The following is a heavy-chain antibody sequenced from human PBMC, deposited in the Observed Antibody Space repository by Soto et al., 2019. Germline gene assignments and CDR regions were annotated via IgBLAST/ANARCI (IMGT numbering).Heavy chain of an antibody. J-gene: IGHJ4*02. Sequence: QVQLQESGPGLVKPSQTLSLTCTVSGGSISSGDYYWSWIRQPPGKGLEWIGHIYHSGSTYCNPSLKSRVTISIDTSKNQFSLKLSSVTAADTAVYYCARDQRNYGDYDGLDHWGQGTLVTVSS. CDR1: GGSISSGDYY. D-gene: IGHD4-17*01. V-gene: IGHV4-30-4*01. CDR2: IYHSGST. CDR3: ARDQRNYGDYDGLDH.